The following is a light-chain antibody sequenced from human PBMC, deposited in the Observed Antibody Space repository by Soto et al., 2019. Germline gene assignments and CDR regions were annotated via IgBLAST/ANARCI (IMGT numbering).Light chain of an antibody. V-gene: IGKV3-15*01. Sequence: EIVLTQSPGTRSLSPGERATLSCRASQSVSSSYLAWYQQKPGQAPRLLIYGASTRATGIPARFSGSGSGTEFTLTISSLQSEDFAVYYCQQYNNWPWTFGQGTKVDIK. CDR3: QQYNNWPWT. CDR1: QSVSSSY. CDR2: GAS. J-gene: IGKJ1*01.